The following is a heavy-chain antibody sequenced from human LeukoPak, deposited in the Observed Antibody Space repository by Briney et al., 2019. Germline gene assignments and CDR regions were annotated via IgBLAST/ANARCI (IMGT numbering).Heavy chain of an antibody. J-gene: IGHJ4*02. Sequence: GGSLRLSCAASGFTFSDYAMNWVRQAPGKGLEWVSSISSSSSYIYYADSVKGRFTISRDNAKNSLYLQMNSLRAEDTAVYYCARDKRITMIPHLLDYWGQGTLVTVSP. CDR2: ISSSSSYI. CDR1: GFTFSDYA. D-gene: IGHD3-22*01. V-gene: IGHV3-21*01. CDR3: ARDKRITMIPHLLDY.